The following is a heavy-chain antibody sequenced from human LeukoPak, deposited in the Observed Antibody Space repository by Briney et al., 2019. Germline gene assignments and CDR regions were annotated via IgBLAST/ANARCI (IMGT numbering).Heavy chain of an antibody. CDR1: GFTFSSYE. CDR2: IYSDGSA. D-gene: IGHD3-16*01. Sequence: GGSLRLSCAASGFTFSSYEMNWVRQAPGKGLEWVSVIYSDGSAYYAESVKGRFTISRDNSKNTIYLQMNRLRAEDTAVYYCARDHRVGGSWGQGTLVTVSS. J-gene: IGHJ4*02. V-gene: IGHV3-53*01. CDR3: ARDHRVGGS.